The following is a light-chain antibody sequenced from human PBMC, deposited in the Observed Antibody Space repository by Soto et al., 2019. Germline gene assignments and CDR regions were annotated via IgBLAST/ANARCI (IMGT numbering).Light chain of an antibody. V-gene: IGKV1-17*01. J-gene: IGKJ5*01. Sequence: DIQMTQSPSSLSASVGDRVTITCRASQGIRNDLAWYQQKPGKAPKRLIYDASKLQNGVPSRFSGSGSGTEFTLTISSLQPEDIATYYCQQLHDYPITFGQGTRLEI. CDR2: DAS. CDR1: QGIRND. CDR3: QQLHDYPIT.